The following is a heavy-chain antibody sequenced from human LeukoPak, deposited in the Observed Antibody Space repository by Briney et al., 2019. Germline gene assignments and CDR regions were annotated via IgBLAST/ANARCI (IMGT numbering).Heavy chain of an antibody. CDR2: IYYSGST. J-gene: IGHJ4*02. V-gene: IGHV4-30-4*01. CDR1: GGSISSGDYY. Sequence: TSETLSLTCTVSGGSISSGDYYWSWIRQPPGKGLEWIGYIYYSGSTYYNPSLKSRVTISVDTSKNQFSLKLSSVTAAVTAVYYCARDLGMGGDQWGQGTLVTVSS. D-gene: IGHD2-15*01. CDR3: ARDLGMGGDQ.